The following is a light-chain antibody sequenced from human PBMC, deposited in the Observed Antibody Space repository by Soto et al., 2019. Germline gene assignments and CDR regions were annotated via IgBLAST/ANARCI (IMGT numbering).Light chain of an antibody. CDR3: LQNYNYPWT. V-gene: IGKV1-6*01. CDR2: GAS. J-gene: IGKJ1*01. Sequence: AIQMTQSPSSLSASVGDRVTITCRASEGIRNDLGLYQQKPGKAPKLLIYGASSLQSGVPSRFSGSGSGTDFTLTIRRLQPEDFATYYCLQNYNYPWTFGQGTKVEIK. CDR1: EGIRND.